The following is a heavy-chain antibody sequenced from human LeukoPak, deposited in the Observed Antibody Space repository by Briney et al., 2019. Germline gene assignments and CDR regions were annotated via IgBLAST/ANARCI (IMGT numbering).Heavy chain of an antibody. CDR3: ARNRYYYGSRNYGVPTWFDP. Sequence: GSLRLSCAASGFTFSSYSMNWVRQAPGKGLEWIGTIYHGGSTYYKPSLKSRLTISVDTSKNHFSLKLSSVTAADTAVYYCARNRYYYGSRNYGVPTWFDPWGQGTLVTVSS. J-gene: IGHJ5*02. V-gene: IGHV4-39*02. CDR1: GFTFSSYS. CDR2: IYHGGST. D-gene: IGHD3-10*01.